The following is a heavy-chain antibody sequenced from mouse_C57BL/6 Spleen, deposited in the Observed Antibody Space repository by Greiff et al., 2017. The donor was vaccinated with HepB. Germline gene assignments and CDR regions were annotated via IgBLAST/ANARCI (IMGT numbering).Heavy chain of an antibody. CDR3: ARWDYDYDGYAMDY. Sequence: VQLQQPGAELVRPGSSVKLSCKASGYTFTSYWMHWVKQRPIQGLEWIGNIDPSDSETHYNQKFKDKATLTVDKSSSTAYMQLSSLTSEDSAVYYCARWDYDYDGYAMDYWGQGTSVTVSS. CDR2: IDPSDSET. CDR1: GYTFTSYW. V-gene: IGHV1-52*01. D-gene: IGHD2-4*01. J-gene: IGHJ4*01.